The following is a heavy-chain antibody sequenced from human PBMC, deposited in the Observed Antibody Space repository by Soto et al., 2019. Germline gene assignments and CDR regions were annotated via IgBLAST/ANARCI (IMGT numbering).Heavy chain of an antibody. D-gene: IGHD3-10*01. V-gene: IGHV3-15*01. CDR1: GITFSNAW. J-gene: IGHJ5*02. CDR3: TARELLWFGELLINYFDP. CDR2: IKSKTDGGTT. Sequence: GGSLRLSCTASGITFSNAWMTWVRQAPGRGLEWVGHIKSKTDGGTTDYAAPVKGRFTISRDDSKDTLYLQMNSLKTEDTAVYYCTARELLWFGELLINYFDPWGQGTLVTVSS.